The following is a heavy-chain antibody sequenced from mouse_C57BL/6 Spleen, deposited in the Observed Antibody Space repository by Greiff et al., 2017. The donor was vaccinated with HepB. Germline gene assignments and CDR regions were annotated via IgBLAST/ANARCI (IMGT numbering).Heavy chain of an antibody. CDR2: INPYYGGT. V-gene: IGHV1-19*01. Sequence: EVQLQQSGPVLVKPGASVKMSCKASGYTFTDYYMNWVKQSHGKSLEWIGVINPYYGGTSYNQKFKGKATLTVDKSSSTAYMELNSLTSEDSAVYYCAISKVVATPACFAFWGQGTLVTVSA. D-gene: IGHD1-1*01. CDR1: GYTFTDYY. J-gene: IGHJ3*01. CDR3: AISKVVATPACFAF.